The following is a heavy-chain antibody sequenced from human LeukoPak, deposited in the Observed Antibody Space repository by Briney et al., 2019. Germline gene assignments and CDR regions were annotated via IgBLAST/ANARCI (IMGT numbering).Heavy chain of an antibody. CDR3: ARGAGYSYSSRYFDY. CDR2: IWYDGSNK. J-gene: IGHJ4*02. Sequence: PGGSLRLSCAASGFTFRNYGMHWVRQAPGKGLEWVALIWYDGSNKDYADSVRGRFTISRDNSMNTLYLQMNSLRAEDTAVYYCARGAGYSYSSRYFDYWGQGTLVTVSS. CDR1: GFTFRNYG. D-gene: IGHD6-6*01. V-gene: IGHV3-33*01.